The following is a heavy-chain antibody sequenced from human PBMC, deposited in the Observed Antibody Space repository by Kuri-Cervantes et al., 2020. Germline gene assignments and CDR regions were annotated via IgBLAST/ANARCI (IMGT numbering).Heavy chain of an antibody. J-gene: IGHJ6*02. Sequence: ASVKVSCKASGYTFTGYYMHWVRQAPGQGLEWMGWINPNSDGTNYAQKFQGRVTMTRDTSISTAYMELSRLRSDDTAVYYCARDFAPDRISQWLVNYYGMDVWGQGTTVTVSS. CDR1: GYTFTGYY. CDR2: INPNSDGT. D-gene: IGHD6-19*01. V-gene: IGHV1-2*02. CDR3: ARDFAPDRISQWLVNYYGMDV.